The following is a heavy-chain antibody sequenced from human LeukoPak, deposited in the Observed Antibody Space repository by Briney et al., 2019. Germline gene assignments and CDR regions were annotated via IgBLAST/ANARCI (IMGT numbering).Heavy chain of an antibody. CDR3: ARDSALLWFGELDS. CDR2: IYYSGST. CDR1: GVSISSGDHY. J-gene: IGHJ5*02. V-gene: IGHV4-30-4*01. Sequence: TSETLSLTCSVSGVSISSGDHYWSWIRQPPGKGLEWIGNIYYSGSTNYNASFKSRITISVDTSRNQFSLKLTSVTAADTAVYFCARDSALLWFGELDSWGQGTVVTVSS. D-gene: IGHD3-10*01.